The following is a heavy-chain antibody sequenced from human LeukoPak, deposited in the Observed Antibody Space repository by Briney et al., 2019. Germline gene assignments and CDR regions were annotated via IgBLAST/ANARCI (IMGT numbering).Heavy chain of an antibody. D-gene: IGHD1-14*01. CDR1: GASIDSHSW. CDR2: IYHSGGA. CDR3: AYNRNFALDN. V-gene: IGHV4/OR15-8*01. J-gene: IGHJ4*02. Sequence: SETLSLTCAVSGASIDSHSWWSWVRQPPGKGLEWIGEIYHSGGANYKPSLKSRVTMSVDTSKNHFSLKLTSVTAADTAVYYCAYNRNFALDNWGQGTLVTVSS.